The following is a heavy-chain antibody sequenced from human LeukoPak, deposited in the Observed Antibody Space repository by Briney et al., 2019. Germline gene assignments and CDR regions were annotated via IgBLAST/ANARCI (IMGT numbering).Heavy chain of an antibody. J-gene: IGHJ4*02. CDR2: IKRDRSEK. Sequence: GGSLRLSCAASGFTFSNSWMSWVRQAPGKGLEWVAHIKRDRSEKHYVDSVKGRFTISRDNAKSSLFLQMNSLRAEDTAVYYCEGSAGYWGQGTLVTVSS. CDR1: GFTFSNSW. CDR3: EGSAGY. V-gene: IGHV3-7*01.